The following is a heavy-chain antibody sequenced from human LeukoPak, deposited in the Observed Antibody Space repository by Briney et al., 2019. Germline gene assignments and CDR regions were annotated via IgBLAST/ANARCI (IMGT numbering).Heavy chain of an antibody. Sequence: GGSLRLSCVASGFPFSSYWMTWVRQAPGKGLEWVANIKQDGSKKSYVDSVKGRFTISRDNAKNSLYLQMNSLRAEDTAVYYCATTIFGVVNPFDYWGQGTLVTVSS. D-gene: IGHD3-3*01. J-gene: IGHJ4*02. CDR3: ATTIFGVVNPFDY. V-gene: IGHV3-7*01. CDR1: GFPFSSYW. CDR2: IKQDGSKK.